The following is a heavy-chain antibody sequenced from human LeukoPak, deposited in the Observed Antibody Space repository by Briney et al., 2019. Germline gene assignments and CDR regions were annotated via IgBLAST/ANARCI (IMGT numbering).Heavy chain of an antibody. J-gene: IGHJ5*02. D-gene: IGHD2-2*01. Sequence: SQTLSLTFAISGDSVSSNSVTWNWIRQSPPRGLEWLGRTYYRSTWYNDYAVSVRGRITVNPDTSKNQFSLHLNSVTPEDTAVYYCARRLTQYDCFDPWGQGILVTVSS. CDR1: GDSVSSNSVT. CDR3: ARRLTQYDCFDP. CDR2: TYYRSTWYN. V-gene: IGHV6-1*01.